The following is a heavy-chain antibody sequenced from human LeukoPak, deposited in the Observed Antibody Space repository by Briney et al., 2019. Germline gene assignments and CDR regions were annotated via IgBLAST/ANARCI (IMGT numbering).Heavy chain of an antibody. V-gene: IGHV3-21*01. Sequence: NPGGSLRLSCAASGFTFSHYGMTWVRQAPGKGLEWVSSISSSSSYIYYADSVKGRFTISRDNAKNSLYLQMNSLRAEDTAVYYCASSTRINEYFQHWGQGTLVTVSS. CDR3: ASSTRINEYFQH. J-gene: IGHJ1*01. D-gene: IGHD3-10*01. CDR1: GFTFSHYG. CDR2: ISSSSSYI.